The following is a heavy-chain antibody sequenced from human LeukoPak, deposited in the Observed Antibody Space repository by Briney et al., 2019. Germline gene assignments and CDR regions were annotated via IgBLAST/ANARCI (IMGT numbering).Heavy chain of an antibody. D-gene: IGHD3-22*01. CDR2: ISYDGSNK. Sequence: GGSLRLSCAASGFTFSSYGMHWVRQAPGKGLEWVAVISYDGSNKYYADSVKGRFTISRGNSKNTLYLQMNSLRAEDTAVYYCAKEYYYDSSGPAIIDYWGQGTLVTVSS. V-gene: IGHV3-30*18. CDR1: GFTFSSYG. CDR3: AKEYYYDSSGPAIIDY. J-gene: IGHJ4*02.